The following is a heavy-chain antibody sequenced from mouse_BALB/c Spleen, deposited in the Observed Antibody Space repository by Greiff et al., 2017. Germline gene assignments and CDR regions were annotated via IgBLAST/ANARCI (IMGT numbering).Heavy chain of an antibody. V-gene: IGHV3-8*02. D-gene: IGHD2-1*01. Sequence: EVKLVESGPSLVKPSQTLSLTCSVTGDSITSGYWNWIRKFPGNKLEYMGYISYSGSTYYNPSLKSRISITRDTSKNQYYLQLNSVTTEDTATYYCARGGNYVGVSFAYWGQGTLVTVSA. CDR1: GDSITSGY. J-gene: IGHJ3*01. CDR2: ISYSGST. CDR3: ARGGNYVGVSFAY.